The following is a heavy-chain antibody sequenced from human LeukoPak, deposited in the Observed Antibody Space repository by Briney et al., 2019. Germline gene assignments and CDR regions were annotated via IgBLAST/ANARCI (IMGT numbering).Heavy chain of an antibody. CDR3: ARESTSSYYFDY. D-gene: IGHD2-2*01. Sequence: GGSLRLSCVGSGFTFSSHWMSWVRQAPGKGLEWVANIKEDGSEKYYVDSVKGRFTISRDNAKNSVYLQMNSLRAEDTAVYYCARESTSSYYFDYWGQGTLVTVSS. CDR1: GFTFSSHW. V-gene: IGHV3-7*01. CDR2: IKEDGSEK. J-gene: IGHJ4*02.